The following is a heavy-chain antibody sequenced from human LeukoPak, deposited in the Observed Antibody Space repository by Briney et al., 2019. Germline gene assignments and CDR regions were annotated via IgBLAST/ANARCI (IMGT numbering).Heavy chain of an antibody. V-gene: IGHV3-74*01. CDR2: IHTDGIST. CDR1: GFTFSSFE. J-gene: IGHJ4*02. Sequence: GGSLRLSCAASGFTFSSFEMHWVRQAPGKGLVWVSRIHTDGISTTYADSVKGRFTISRDNAKNTLYLQMNSLRAEDTAVYYCASGELDSLYYFDFWGQGTLVTVSS. CDR3: ASGELDSLYYFDF. D-gene: IGHD1-1*01.